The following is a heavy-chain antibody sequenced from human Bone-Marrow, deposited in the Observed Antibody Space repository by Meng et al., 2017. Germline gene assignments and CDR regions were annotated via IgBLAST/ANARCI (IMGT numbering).Heavy chain of an antibody. Sequence: SVKVSCKASGGTFSSYAISWVRQAPGQGLEWMGGIIPIFGTANYAQKFQGRVTITADESTSTAYMELSSLRSEDTAVYYCASYSGSYFLDYFDYWGQGTLVTFSS. J-gene: IGHJ4*02. V-gene: IGHV1-69*13. CDR1: GGTFSSYA. CDR3: ASYSGSYFLDYFDY. D-gene: IGHD1-26*01. CDR2: IIPIFGTA.